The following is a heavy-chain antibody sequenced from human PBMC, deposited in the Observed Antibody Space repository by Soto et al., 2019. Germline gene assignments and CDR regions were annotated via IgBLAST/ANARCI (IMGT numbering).Heavy chain of an antibody. D-gene: IGHD6-19*01. CDR2: IYSSGTS. Sequence: SETLSLTCTVSGGSISDNFWSWIRQPPGKGLEWIGYIYSSGTSNHNPSLQSRVAISVDTSKNQMSLKLSSVTAADTAVYYCARVPRGGWPYYLDYWGQGALVTVS. V-gene: IGHV4-59*01. CDR3: ARVPRGGWPYYLDY. J-gene: IGHJ4*02. CDR1: GGSISDNF.